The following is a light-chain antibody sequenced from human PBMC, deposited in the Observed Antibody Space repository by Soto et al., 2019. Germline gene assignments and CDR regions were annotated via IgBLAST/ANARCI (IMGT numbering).Light chain of an antibody. J-gene: IGKJ1*01. CDR1: QSISYW. V-gene: IGKV1-5*01. CDR2: DAY. CDR3: QQYKTYPWT. Sequence: DIQMTQSHSTLSASVGDRVTITCRASQSISYWLAWYQQKPGKAPKLLIYDAYPLESGIPSGVSGSGSGTEFTLTITSLQPDDFAIYFCQQYKTYPWTFGQGTKVE.